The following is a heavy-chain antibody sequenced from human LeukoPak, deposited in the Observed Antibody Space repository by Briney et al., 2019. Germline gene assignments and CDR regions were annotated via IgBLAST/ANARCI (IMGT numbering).Heavy chain of an antibody. J-gene: IGHJ4*02. CDR2: ISTSSSYI. V-gene: IGHV3-21*01. CDR3: ARDLYAEWSLLGWAPGY. Sequence: PGGSLRLSCAASGFTISRYSMNWVRLAPGKGLEWVSSISTSSSYIYYADSVKGRFTISRDNAKNSLYLQMNSLRAEDTAVYYCARDLYAEWSLLGWAPGYWGQGTLVTVSS. D-gene: IGHD3-3*01. CDR1: GFTISRYS.